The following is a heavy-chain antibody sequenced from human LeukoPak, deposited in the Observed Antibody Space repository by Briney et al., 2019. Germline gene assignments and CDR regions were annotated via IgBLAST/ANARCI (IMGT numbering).Heavy chain of an antibody. CDR2: IKSKTDGGTT. CDR1: GFTFSNAW. J-gene: IGHJ4*02. CDR3: ATTSYDSVWGSYR. D-gene: IGHD3-16*02. Sequence: GGSLRLSCAASGFTFSNAWMNWVRQAPGKGLEWVGRIKSKTDGGTTDYAAPVKGRFTISRDDSKNTLYLQMNSLKTEDTAVHYCATTSYDSVWGSYRWGQGTLVTVSS. V-gene: IGHV3-15*07.